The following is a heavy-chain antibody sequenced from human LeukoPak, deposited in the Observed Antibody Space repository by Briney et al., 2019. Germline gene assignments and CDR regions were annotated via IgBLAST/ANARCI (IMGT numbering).Heavy chain of an antibody. D-gene: IGHD3/OR15-3a*01. CDR2: ISGSGGST. Sequence: GGSLRLPCAASGFTFSSYAMSWVRQAPGKGLEWVSAISGSGGSTYYADSVKGRFTISRDNSKNTLYLQMNSLRAEDMAVYYCAKPGLALRYYFDYWGQGTLVTVSS. J-gene: IGHJ4*02. V-gene: IGHV3-23*01. CDR1: GFTFSSYA. CDR3: AKPGLALRYYFDY.